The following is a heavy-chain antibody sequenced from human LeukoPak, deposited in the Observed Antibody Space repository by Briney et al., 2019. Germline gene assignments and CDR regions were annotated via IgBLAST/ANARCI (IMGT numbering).Heavy chain of an antibody. D-gene: IGHD5-24*01. J-gene: IGHJ4*02. CDR2: INQDGNKQ. V-gene: IGHV3-7*01. CDR1: GFTFSNYW. CDR3: VRDGGVSGYNLLDY. Sequence: GGSLRLSCAASGFTFSNYWMTWVRQAPGKGLEWVAHINQDGNKQYYTDSVKARFTISRDNAKNSLSLQMNSLRAEDTAVYYCVRDGGVSGYNLLDYWGQGTLVTVSS.